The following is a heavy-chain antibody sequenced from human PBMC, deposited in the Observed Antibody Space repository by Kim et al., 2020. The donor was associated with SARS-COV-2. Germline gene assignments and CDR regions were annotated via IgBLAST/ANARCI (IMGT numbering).Heavy chain of an antibody. V-gene: IGHV3-30*18. D-gene: IGHD2-15*01. CDR3: AKDFTRESIVIDY. J-gene: IGHJ4*02. CDR1: GFTFSSYG. Sequence: GGSLRLSCAASGFTFSSYGMHWVRQAPGKGLEWVAVISYDGSKKYYADSVKGRFTISRDNSKNTLYLQMNSLRGEDTAVYYCAKDFTRESIVIDYWGQGTMVTVSS. CDR2: ISYDGSKK.